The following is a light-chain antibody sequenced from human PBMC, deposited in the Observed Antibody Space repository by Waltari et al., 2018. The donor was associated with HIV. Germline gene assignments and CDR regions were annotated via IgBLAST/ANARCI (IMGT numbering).Light chain of an antibody. Sequence: QSSLTQPRSMSGSPGQSVTISCTGKSTDVGSYNYVSWYQQHPGKAPKLIIYDVTKRPSGVPDRFAGSKSGITASLTISGLQSEDEADYHCCSFAGSSTFAVFGGGTKLTVL. CDR3: CSFAGSSTFAV. CDR2: DVT. V-gene: IGLV2-11*01. J-gene: IGLJ2*01. CDR1: STDVGSYNY.